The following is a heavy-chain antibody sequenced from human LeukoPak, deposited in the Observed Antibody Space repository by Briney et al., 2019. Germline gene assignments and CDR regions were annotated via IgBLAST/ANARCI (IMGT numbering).Heavy chain of an antibody. D-gene: IGHD3-22*01. J-gene: IGHJ4*03. CDR1: GYTFTSYY. Sequence: ASLKVSCKASGYTFTSYYMHWVRQAPGQGLEWMGIIYPSGGSTSYAQKFQGRVTMIRDTSTSTVYMELSSLRSGDTAVYYCARGHYYYDSSGYYYFDYWGQGTTVTVSS. CDR3: ARGHYYYDSSGYYYFDY. V-gene: IGHV1-46*01. CDR2: IYPSGGST.